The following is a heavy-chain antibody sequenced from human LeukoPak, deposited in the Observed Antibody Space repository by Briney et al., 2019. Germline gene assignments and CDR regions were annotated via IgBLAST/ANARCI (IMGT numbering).Heavy chain of an antibody. CDR1: GGTFSGYY. V-gene: IGHV4-34*01. J-gene: IGHJ3*02. CDR2: INRSGST. Sequence: SETLSLTCAVYGGTFSGYYWSWIRQPPGKGLEWIGEINRSGSTNYNPSLKSRVTISVDTSKNQFSLKLSSVTAADTAVYYCARPSAQKTGYYKPRIFGDAFDIWGQGTMVTVSS. D-gene: IGHD3-9*01. CDR3: ARPSAQKTGYYKPRIFGDAFDI.